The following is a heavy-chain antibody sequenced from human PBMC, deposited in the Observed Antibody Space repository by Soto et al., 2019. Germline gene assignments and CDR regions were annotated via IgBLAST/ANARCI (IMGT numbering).Heavy chain of an antibody. CDR2: TLYSGRT. CDR1: GASISSGW. D-gene: IGHD3-10*01. V-gene: IGHV4-4*02. CDR3: SSRVTDAPT. J-gene: IGHJ1*01. Sequence: QVQLQESGPGLVKPSGTLSLTCAVSGASISSGWWTWVRQPPGKGLEWIGETLYSGRTNYNSSLNSRLTISIDKSKKQFSPNLSSVTAADTAVYYCSSRVTDAPTWGQGPLVTVSS.